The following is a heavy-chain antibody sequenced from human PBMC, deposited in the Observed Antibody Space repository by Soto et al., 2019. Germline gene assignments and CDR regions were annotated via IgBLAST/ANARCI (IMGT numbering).Heavy chain of an antibody. Sequence: PSETLSLTCAVYGGSFSGYYWSWIRQPPGKGLEWIGEINHSGSTNYNPSLKSRVTISVDTSKNQLSLQLNSVTPEDSAVYYCARAGLEWFNNNPYGMDVWGQGTTVTVPS. D-gene: IGHD3-3*01. CDR2: INHSGST. CDR1: GGSFSGYY. CDR3: ARAGLEWFNNNPYGMDV. V-gene: IGHV4-34*01. J-gene: IGHJ6*02.